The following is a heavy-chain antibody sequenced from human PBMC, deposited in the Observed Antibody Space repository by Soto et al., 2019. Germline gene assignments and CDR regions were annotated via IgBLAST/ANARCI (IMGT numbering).Heavy chain of an antibody. CDR1: GYSFTSYW. D-gene: IGHD3-22*01. V-gene: IGHV5-51*01. Sequence: PGESLKISCKGSGYSFTSYWIGWVRQMPGKGLEWMGIIYPGDSDTRYSPSFQGQVTISADKSISTAYLQWSSLKASDTAMYYCARSLGYYYDSSGPVHEDAFDIWGQGTMVTVSS. J-gene: IGHJ3*02. CDR2: IYPGDSDT. CDR3: ARSLGYYYDSSGPVHEDAFDI.